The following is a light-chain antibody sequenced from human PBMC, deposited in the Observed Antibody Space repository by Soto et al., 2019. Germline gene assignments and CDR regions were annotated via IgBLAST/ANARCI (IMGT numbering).Light chain of an antibody. Sequence: DIQMTQYPSSLSASVGDRVTITCRASQSLSSYLNWYQQKPGKAPKLLIYAASSLQSGVTSRFSGSGSGTDFTLTISSLQPEDFATYYFQQSYSTPYTFGQGTKLEIK. CDR1: QSLSSY. V-gene: IGKV1-39*01. CDR3: QQSYSTPYT. J-gene: IGKJ2*01. CDR2: AAS.